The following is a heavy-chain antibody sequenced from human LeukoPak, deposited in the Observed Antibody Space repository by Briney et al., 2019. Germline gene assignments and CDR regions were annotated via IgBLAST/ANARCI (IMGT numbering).Heavy chain of an antibody. D-gene: IGHD4-17*01. Sequence: SVKVSCKASGYIFTGYYMHWVRQAPGQGLEWIGGIIPIFGTANYAQKFQGRVTITADKSTSTAYMELSSLRSEDTAVYYCARAYGATRHYFDYWGQGTLITVSS. J-gene: IGHJ4*02. V-gene: IGHV1-69*06. CDR3: ARAYGATRHYFDY. CDR2: IIPIFGTA. CDR1: GYIFTGYY.